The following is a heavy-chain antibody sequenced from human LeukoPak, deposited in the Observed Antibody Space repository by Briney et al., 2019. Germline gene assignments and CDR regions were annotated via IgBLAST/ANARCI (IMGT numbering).Heavy chain of an antibody. J-gene: IGHJ3*01. CDR2: IYHSGST. CDR3: ARVTTVTTNGGFDF. D-gene: IGHD4-17*01. CDR1: GGSISNSNW. V-gene: IGHV4-4*02. Sequence: KASGTLSLTCADSGGSISNSNWWSWVRQPPGKGLDWIGHIYHSGSTNYNPSLRSRVSISVDKSKNHFSLNLTSVAAADKAVYYCARVTTVTTNGGFDFWGQGTMDTVSS.